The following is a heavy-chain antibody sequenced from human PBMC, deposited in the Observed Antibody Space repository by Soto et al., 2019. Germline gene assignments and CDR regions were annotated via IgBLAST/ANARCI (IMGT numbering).Heavy chain of an antibody. CDR1: GLTFNNYA. Sequence: GGSLRLSCAASGLTFNNYAMSWVRQAPGKGLEWVSGVSAGGDRTYYADSVKGRFTISRDNSKSVLSLQMNSLRADDTALYFCAKGDDAIGPLGNYWGQGTQVTVSS. J-gene: IGHJ4*02. CDR2: VSAGGDRT. V-gene: IGHV3-23*01. CDR3: AKGDDAIGPLGNY. D-gene: IGHD2-21*01.